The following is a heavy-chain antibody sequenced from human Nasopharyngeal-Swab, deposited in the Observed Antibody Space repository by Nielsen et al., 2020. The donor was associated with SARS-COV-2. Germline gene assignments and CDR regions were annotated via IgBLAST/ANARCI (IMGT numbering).Heavy chain of an antibody. V-gene: IGHV3-33*01. Sequence: SRAASGFTFSSYGMHWVRQAPGKGLEWVAVIWYDGSNKYYADSVKGRFTISRDNSKNTLYLQMNSLRAEDTAVYYCARGQESYSSSWLNWYFDLWGRGTLVTVSS. J-gene: IGHJ2*01. D-gene: IGHD6-13*01. CDR3: ARGQESYSSSWLNWYFDL. CDR1: GFTFSSYG. CDR2: IWYDGSNK.